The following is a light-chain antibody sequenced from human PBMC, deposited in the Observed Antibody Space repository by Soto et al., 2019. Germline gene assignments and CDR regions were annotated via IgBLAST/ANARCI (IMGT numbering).Light chain of an antibody. CDR3: SSYTSSSTVI. CDR1: SSDVGGYNF. J-gene: IGLJ2*01. Sequence: QSALTQPASVSGSPGQSITLSCTGTSSDVGGYNFVSWYQQHPGKAPKFIIYDVRNRPAGVSNRFSGSRSGNKASLTISGLQAEDEADYYCSSYTSSSTVIFGGGTKLTVL. CDR2: DVR. V-gene: IGLV2-14*03.